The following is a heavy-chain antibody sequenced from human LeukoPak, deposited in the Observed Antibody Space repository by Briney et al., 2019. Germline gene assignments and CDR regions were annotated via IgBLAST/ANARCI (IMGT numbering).Heavy chain of an antibody. Sequence: PGGSLRLSCAASGFTFNTYSMNWVRQAPGKGLEWVAVISYDGSNKYYADSVKGRFTISRDNSKNTLYLQMNSLRAEDTAVYYCAKDDYGDQNAFDIWGQGTMVTVSS. V-gene: IGHV3-30*18. D-gene: IGHD4-17*01. CDR3: AKDDYGDQNAFDI. CDR1: GFTFNTYS. CDR2: ISYDGSNK. J-gene: IGHJ3*02.